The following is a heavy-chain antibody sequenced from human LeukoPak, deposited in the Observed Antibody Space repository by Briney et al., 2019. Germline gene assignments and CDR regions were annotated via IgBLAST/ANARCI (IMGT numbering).Heavy chain of an antibody. CDR2: INHSGST. CDR3: ARSHYYDSSGSQNNWFDP. CDR1: GGSFSGYY. Sequence: SETLSLTCAVYGGSFSGYYWSWIRQPPGKGLEWIGEINHSGSTNYNPSLKSRVTISVDTSKNQFSLKLSSVTAADTAEYYCARSHYYDSSGSQNNWFDPWGQGTLVTVSS. J-gene: IGHJ5*02. V-gene: IGHV4-34*01. D-gene: IGHD3-22*01.